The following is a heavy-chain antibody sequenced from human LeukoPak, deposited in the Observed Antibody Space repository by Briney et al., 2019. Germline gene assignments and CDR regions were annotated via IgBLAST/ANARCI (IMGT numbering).Heavy chain of an antibody. D-gene: IGHD3-22*01. Sequence: GGSLRLSCEASGFTFSTYNMNWVRQAPGKRLEWVSSITSSSSYAFYADSVKGRFTISRDNAKNSLYLQMNSLRAEDTAVYYCARDLIYYDSSGSDYWGQGTLVTVSS. V-gene: IGHV3-21*01. J-gene: IGHJ4*02. CDR2: ITSSSSYA. CDR1: GFTFSTYN. CDR3: ARDLIYYDSSGSDY.